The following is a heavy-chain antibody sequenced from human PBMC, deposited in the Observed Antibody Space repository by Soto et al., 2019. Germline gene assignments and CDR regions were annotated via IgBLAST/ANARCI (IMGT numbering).Heavy chain of an antibody. CDR3: ARDWGACTPGECYSHGFDL. J-gene: IGHJ3*01. Sequence: QEQLVESGGGMVQPGGSLRLSCAVSGFTLDTYGMHWVRQAAGQGLEWVAVSWHDGRHLDYADSVRGRFTVFRDDSKNTLFLEMKGLRGDDTAVYYCARDWGACTPGECYSHGFDLWGQGTLVTVSS. CDR2: SWHDGRHL. D-gene: IGHD2-21*01. V-gene: IGHV3-33*01. CDR1: GFTLDTYG.